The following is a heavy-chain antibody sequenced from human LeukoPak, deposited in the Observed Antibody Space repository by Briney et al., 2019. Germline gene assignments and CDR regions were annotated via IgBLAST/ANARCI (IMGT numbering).Heavy chain of an antibody. CDR3: ARAIRTTIAAAGYYFDY. J-gene: IGHJ4*02. CDR2: IKQDGSEK. V-gene: IGHV3-7*01. CDR1: GFTFSSYW. Sequence: GGSLRLSCAASGFTFSSYWMSWVRQAPGKGLEWVANIKQDGSEKYYVDSVKGRFTISRDNAKNSLYLQMNSLRAEDTAVYYCARAIRTTIAAAGYYFDYWGQGTLVTVSS. D-gene: IGHD6-13*01.